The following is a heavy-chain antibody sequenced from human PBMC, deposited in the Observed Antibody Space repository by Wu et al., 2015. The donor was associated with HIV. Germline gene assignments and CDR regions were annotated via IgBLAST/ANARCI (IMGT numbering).Heavy chain of an antibody. J-gene: IGHJ1*01. CDR1: GGTFRFYA. CDR2: IIPIIGTT. V-gene: IGHV1-69*12. D-gene: IGHD6-19*01. CDR3: TREGASRWYPQDEYFQY. Sequence: QVQLVQSGAEVKKPGSSVMVSCKASGGTFRFYAISWVRQAPGQGLEWMGGIIPIIGTTKYAQKFQGRVTITADESTSTAYMELTSLRSGDTAVYYCTREGASRWYPQDEYFQYWGQGTLVTVSS.